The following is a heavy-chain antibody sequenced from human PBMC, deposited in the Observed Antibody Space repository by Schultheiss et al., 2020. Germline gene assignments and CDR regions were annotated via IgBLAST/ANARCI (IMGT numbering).Heavy chain of an antibody. Sequence: SETLSLTCAVYGGSFSGYYWSWIRQPPGKGLEWIGEIYHSGSTNYNPSLKSRVTISVDKSKNQFSLKLSSVTAADTAVYYCARSPTKRLGSYYGFGAFDIWGQGTMVTVSS. V-gene: IGHV4-34*01. J-gene: IGHJ3*02. CDR2: IYHSGST. D-gene: IGHD1-26*01. CDR1: GGSFSGYY. CDR3: ARSPTKRLGSYYGFGAFDI.